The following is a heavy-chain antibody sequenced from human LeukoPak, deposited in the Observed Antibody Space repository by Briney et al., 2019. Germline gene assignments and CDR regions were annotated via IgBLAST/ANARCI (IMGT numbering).Heavy chain of an antibody. J-gene: IGHJ3*02. Sequence: KPGGSLRLSCAASGFTFSSYSMNWVRQAPGKGLEWVSSISSSSSYIYYADSVKGRFTISRDNAKNSLYLQMNSLRAEDTAVYYCAKDRSGYPDAFDIWGQGTMVTVSS. V-gene: IGHV3-21*01. CDR1: GFTFSSYS. CDR3: AKDRSGYPDAFDI. CDR2: ISSSSSYI. D-gene: IGHD5-12*01.